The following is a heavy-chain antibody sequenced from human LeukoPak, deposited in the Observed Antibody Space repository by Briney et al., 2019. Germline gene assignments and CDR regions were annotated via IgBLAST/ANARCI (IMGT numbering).Heavy chain of an antibody. J-gene: IGHJ4*02. Sequence: PGGSLRLSCAASGFTFSSYEMNWVRQAPGKGLEWVSYISSSGSTIYYADSVKGRFTISRDNAKNSLYLQMNSLRAEDTAVYYCARGPRPYCSGGSCYYFDYWGQGTLVTVSS. D-gene: IGHD2-15*01. CDR2: ISSSGSTI. CDR3: ARGPRPYCSGGSCYYFDY. CDR1: GFTFSSYE. V-gene: IGHV3-48*03.